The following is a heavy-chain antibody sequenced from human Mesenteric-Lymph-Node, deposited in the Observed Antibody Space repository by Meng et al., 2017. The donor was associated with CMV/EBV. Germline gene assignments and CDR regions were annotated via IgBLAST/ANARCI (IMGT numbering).Heavy chain of an antibody. CDR2: IYYSGST. J-gene: IGHJ4*02. Sequence: SISSYYWSWIRQPPGKGLEWIGYIYYSGSTNYNPSLKSRVTISVDTSKNQFSLKLSSVTAADTAVYYCARVLTDYYGSGSYDSGKFDYWGQGTLVTSPQ. V-gene: IGHV4-59*01. D-gene: IGHD3-10*01. CDR1: SISSYY. CDR3: ARVLTDYYGSGSYDSGKFDY.